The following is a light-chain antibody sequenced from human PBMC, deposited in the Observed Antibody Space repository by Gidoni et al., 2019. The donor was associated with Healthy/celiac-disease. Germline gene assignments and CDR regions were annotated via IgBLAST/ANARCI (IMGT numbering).Light chain of an antibody. Sequence: SYELTQPPSVSVSPGQTARITCSGDALPKQYAYWYQQKPGQAPVLVIYKDSERPSGIPERFSGSSSGTTVTLTISGVQAEDEADYYCQSADSGGTRYVFGTGTKVTVL. CDR3: QSADSGGTRYV. V-gene: IGLV3-25*03. J-gene: IGLJ1*01. CDR1: ALPKQY. CDR2: KDS.